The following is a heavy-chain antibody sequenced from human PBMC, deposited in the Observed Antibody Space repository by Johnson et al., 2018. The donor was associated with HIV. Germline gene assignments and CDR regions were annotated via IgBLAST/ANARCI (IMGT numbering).Heavy chain of an antibody. D-gene: IGHD6-19*01. CDR2: IWYDGSNK. Sequence: QVQLVESGGGVVQPGRSLRLSCTASGFTFRSYGMYWVRQAPGKGLEWVALIWYDGSNKYYADSVQGRFTISRDNSKNTLYLQMNSLRVDDTAVYYCATDFRSSAWYGDAFDILGQGTVVTVSS. J-gene: IGHJ3*02. CDR1: GFTFRSYG. CDR3: ATDFRSSAWYGDAFDI. V-gene: IGHV3-33*01.